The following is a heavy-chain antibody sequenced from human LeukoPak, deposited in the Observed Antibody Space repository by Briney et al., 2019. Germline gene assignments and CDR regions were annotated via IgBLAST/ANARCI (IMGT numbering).Heavy chain of an antibody. V-gene: IGHV3-30*02. D-gene: IGHD5-18*01. J-gene: IGHJ4*02. Sequence: PGGSLRLSCAASGFTFSSYGMYWVRQAPGKGLEWVAFIRYDGSNKYYADSVKGRFTISRDNSKNTLYLQMNSLRAEDTAVYYCAKDFTAMVRYYFDYWGQGTLVTVSS. CDR3: AKDFTAMVRYYFDY. CDR1: GFTFSSYG. CDR2: IRYDGSNK.